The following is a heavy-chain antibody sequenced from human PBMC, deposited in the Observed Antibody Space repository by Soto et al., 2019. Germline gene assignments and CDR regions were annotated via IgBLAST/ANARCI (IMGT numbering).Heavy chain of an antibody. Sequence: SETLSLTCAVSGGSIISGGYSWSWIRQPPGKGLEWIGYIYHSGSTYYNPSLKSRVTISVDRSKNQFSLKLSSVTAADTAVYYCARATRYYFDYWGQGTLLTVSS. CDR1: GGSIISGGYS. D-gene: IGHD1-1*01. CDR2: IYHSGST. J-gene: IGHJ4*02. CDR3: ARATRYYFDY. V-gene: IGHV4-30-2*01.